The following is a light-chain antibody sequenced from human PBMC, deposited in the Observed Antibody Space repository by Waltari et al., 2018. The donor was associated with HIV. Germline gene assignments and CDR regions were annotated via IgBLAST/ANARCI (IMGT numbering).Light chain of an antibody. CDR2: KAS. CDR3: QEYDTQYHK. CDR1: QSIHMW. J-gene: IGKJ1*01. V-gene: IGKV1-5*03. Sequence: DIQMIQSPSILSASVGDRVTITCRASQSIHMWLAWYQQKSGKAPNVLIYKASTLVSGVPSRFSGSGSGTEFTLTITSLQPDDFATYYCQEYDTQYHKFGQGTKV.